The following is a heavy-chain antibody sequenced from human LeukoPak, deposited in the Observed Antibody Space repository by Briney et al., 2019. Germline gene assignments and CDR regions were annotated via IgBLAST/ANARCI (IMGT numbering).Heavy chain of an antibody. CDR2: IYRGGST. D-gene: IGHD3-22*01. CDR1: GFTVSGNY. V-gene: IGHV3-53*01. Sequence: GGSPRLSCAASGFTVSGNYMSWVRQAPGKGLEWVSVIYRGGSTYYADSVKGRFTISRDNSKNTLYLQMNSLRAEDTAVYYCARHGIVVVKSYMDVWGKGTTVTISS. CDR3: ARHGIVVVKSYMDV. J-gene: IGHJ6*03.